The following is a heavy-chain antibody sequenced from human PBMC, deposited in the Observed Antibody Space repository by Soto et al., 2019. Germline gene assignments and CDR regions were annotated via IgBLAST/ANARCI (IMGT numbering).Heavy chain of an antibody. CDR1: GFSFGSYA. V-gene: IGHV3-23*01. D-gene: IGHD3-3*01. CDR3: ARWSYLDY. CDR2: ISGSDGKT. J-gene: IGHJ4*02. Sequence: GGSLRLSCAASGFSFGSYALSWVRQAPGKGLEWVSTISGSDGKTFYADSVKGRFSISRDTSQSTLYLQMNSLRADDTAMYYCARWSYLDYWGQGT.